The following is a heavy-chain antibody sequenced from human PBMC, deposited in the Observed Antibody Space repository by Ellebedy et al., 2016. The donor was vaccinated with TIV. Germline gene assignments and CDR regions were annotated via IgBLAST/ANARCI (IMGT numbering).Heavy chain of an antibody. CDR2: VSDSGISA. D-gene: IGHD3-3*01. CDR3: ATALRGQQLIPEYFQH. CDR1: GFTGSV. V-gene: IGHV3-23*01. Sequence: GGSLRLSXAASGFTGSVMSWVRQAPGKGLEWISCVSDSGISAYYADSVKGRFTISRDNSKNIVHLQMNSLRAEDTALYYCATALRGQQLIPEYFQHWGQGTLVTVSS. J-gene: IGHJ1*01.